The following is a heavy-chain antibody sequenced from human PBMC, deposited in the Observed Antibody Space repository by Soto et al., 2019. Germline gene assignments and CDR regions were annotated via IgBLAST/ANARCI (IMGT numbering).Heavy chain of an antibody. CDR1: DRSLSGYY. D-gene: IGHD1-26*01. J-gene: IGHJ4*02. CDR3: ARGLLGATYVDR. Sequence: QVQLQQWGAGLLKPSGTLSLTCTVYDRSLSGYYCSWIRQPPGKGLEWIGEINHSGSTNYNPSVKSRVTISLDTSKNPFSLNLSSVTDEDTAIYYCARGLLGATYVDRWGQGTLVTVSS. CDR2: INHSGST. V-gene: IGHV4-34*01.